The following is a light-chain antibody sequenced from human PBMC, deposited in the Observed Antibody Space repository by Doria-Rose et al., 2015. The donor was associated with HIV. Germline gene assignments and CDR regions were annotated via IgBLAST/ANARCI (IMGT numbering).Light chain of an antibody. CDR1: NSDVANYNY. CDR2: DVI. J-gene: IGLJ1*01. CDR3: CSYAGTYTYV. V-gene: IGLV2-11*01. Sequence: VSGSPGQSVTVSRTGTNSDVANYNYVSWYQQHPGKAPKLMIYDVIKRPSGVPDRFSGSKSGNTASLTISGLQAEDEADYYCCSYAGTYTYVFGTGTKVTVL.